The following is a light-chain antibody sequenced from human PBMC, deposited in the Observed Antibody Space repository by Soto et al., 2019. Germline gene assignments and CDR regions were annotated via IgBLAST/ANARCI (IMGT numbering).Light chain of an antibody. CDR3: LQHKSYPRT. J-gene: IGKJ1*01. Sequence: DIQMTQSPSTLATSVGDRVTITCRASQSISNWVAWYQQKSGQGPKLLLYDATKLAVGVPSRFSGSGYGTEFTLTISSLQPEDFATYYCLQHKSYPRTFGQGTKVEIK. V-gene: IGKV1-5*01. CDR1: QSISNW. CDR2: DAT.